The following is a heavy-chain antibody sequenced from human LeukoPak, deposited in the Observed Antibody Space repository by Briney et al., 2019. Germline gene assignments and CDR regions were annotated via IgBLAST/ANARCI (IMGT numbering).Heavy chain of an antibody. Sequence: PGGSLRLSCAASGLTFSSDWMHWFRQVPGKGLVWVSRINSDASTINYADSVKGRFTISRDNAKNTLYLQMNNLRAEDTAVYYCAREDCTIGAVCSSLLDHWGRGTLVTVSS. CDR3: AREDCTIGAVCSSLLDH. D-gene: IGHD2-8*01. CDR2: INSDASTI. CDR1: GLTFSSDW. V-gene: IGHV3-74*01. J-gene: IGHJ4*02.